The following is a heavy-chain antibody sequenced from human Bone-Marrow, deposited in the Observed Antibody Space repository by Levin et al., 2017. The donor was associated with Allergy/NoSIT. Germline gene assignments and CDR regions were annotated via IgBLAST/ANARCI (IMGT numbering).Heavy chain of an antibody. Sequence: GGSLRLSCAASGFTFDDYTMHWVRQAPGKGLEWVSGILWYSAYTGYADSVKGRFTISRDNAKNSLYLQMDSLRPEDTALYYCARDEGHRRGLDYWGQGTLVTVSS. CDR2: ILWYSAYT. J-gene: IGHJ4*02. V-gene: IGHV3-9*01. CDR1: GFTFDDYT. D-gene: IGHD3-10*01. CDR3: ARDEGHRRGLDY.